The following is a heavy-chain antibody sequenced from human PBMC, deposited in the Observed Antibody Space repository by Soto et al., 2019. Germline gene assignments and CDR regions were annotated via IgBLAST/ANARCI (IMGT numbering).Heavy chain of an antibody. CDR3: ARNTGLAPTVWGY. Sequence: QVQLQESGPGLVKPSQTLSLTCSVSGDSIRGGGHYWNWIRQLPGKGLEWIGYVYHSGSTHYNPSLRGRLTISIDTSNNQFSLRLISVTAADTALYYCARNTGLAPTVWGYWGHGTQVTVSS. J-gene: IGHJ4*03. CDR1: GDSIRGGGHY. D-gene: IGHD7-27*01. CDR2: VYHSGST. V-gene: IGHV4-31*03.